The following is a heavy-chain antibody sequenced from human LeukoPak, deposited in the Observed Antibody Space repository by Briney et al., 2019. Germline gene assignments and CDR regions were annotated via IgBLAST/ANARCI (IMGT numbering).Heavy chain of an antibody. D-gene: IGHD3-9*01. Sequence: GGSLRLSCAASGFTFSSNGMHCVRHAPGNGLEWVAVIWYDGSNKYYADSVKGRFTISRDNSKNTLYLQMNSLRAEDTAVYYCARDILTGPYYGMDVWGQGTTVTVSS. V-gene: IGHV3-33*01. CDR3: ARDILTGPYYGMDV. CDR1: GFTFSSNG. J-gene: IGHJ6*02. CDR2: IWYDGSNK.